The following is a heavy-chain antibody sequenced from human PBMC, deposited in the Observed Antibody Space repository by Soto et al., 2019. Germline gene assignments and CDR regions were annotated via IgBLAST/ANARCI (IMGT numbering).Heavy chain of an antibody. Sequence: QVQLVQSGAEVKKPGSSVKVSCKASGGTFSNYAISWVRQAPGQGLEWMGGIIPIFGTANYAQKFQGRVTITADESTSTAYMELSSLRSEDTAVYYCARTRYCSGGSCYGMGYYYYYGMDVWGQGTTVTVSS. J-gene: IGHJ6*02. V-gene: IGHV1-69*01. CDR3: ARTRYCSGGSCYGMGYYYYYGMDV. D-gene: IGHD2-15*01. CDR1: GGTFSNYA. CDR2: IIPIFGTA.